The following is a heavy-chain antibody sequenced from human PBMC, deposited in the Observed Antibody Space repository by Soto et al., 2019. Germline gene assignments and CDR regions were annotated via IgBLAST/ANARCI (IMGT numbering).Heavy chain of an antibody. Sequence: SGPTLVNPTETLTLTCTFSGFSLTSPGMCVSWIRQPPGKALEWLALIERDDDDKYYSTSLKTRLTISKDTRKNQVVLTMANMDPADTGTYYCARSIRGPRRFNGMDFWGQGTKVTVSS. J-gene: IGHJ6*02. CDR1: GFSLTSPGMC. CDR2: IERDDDDK. CDR3: ARSIRGPRRFNGMDF. D-gene: IGHD1-20*01. V-gene: IGHV2-70*13.